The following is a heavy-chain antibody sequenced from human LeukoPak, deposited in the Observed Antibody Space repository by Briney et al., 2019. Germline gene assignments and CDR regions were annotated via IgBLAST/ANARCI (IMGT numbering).Heavy chain of an antibody. CDR2: INAGIGNT. V-gene: IGHV1-3*01. J-gene: IGHJ6*02. CDR1: GYTFTSYA. CDR3: ARDEYYGMDV. Sequence: ASVKVSCKASGYTFTSYAMHWVRQAPGQRLEWMGWINAGIGNTKYSQKFQGRVTITRDTSASTAYMELSSLRSEDTAVYYCARDEYYGMDVWGQGTTVTVSS.